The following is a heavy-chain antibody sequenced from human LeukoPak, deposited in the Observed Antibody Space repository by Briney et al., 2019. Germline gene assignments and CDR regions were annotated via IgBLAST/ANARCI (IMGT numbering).Heavy chain of an antibody. V-gene: IGHV4-34*01. J-gene: IGHJ1*01. Sequence: SETLSLTCAVHGGSCDDYYCSWIRQPPGKGLEWIGEIHPSGIFYYNSSLMSRVTISIDTSKSQFSLRLTSVTAADTAFYYCARGRDRSKAGVLWGQGGLVTVSS. D-gene: IGHD2-8*01. CDR1: GGSCDDYY. CDR2: IHPSGIF. CDR3: ARGRDRSKAGVL.